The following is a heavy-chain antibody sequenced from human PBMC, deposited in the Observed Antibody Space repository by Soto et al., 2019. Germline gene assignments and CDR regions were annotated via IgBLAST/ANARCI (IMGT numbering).Heavy chain of an antibody. V-gene: IGHV3-13*01. J-gene: IGHJ5*02. D-gene: IGHD4-17*01. CDR2: IGTAGDT. Sequence: EVQLVESGGGLVQPGGSLRLSCAASGFTFSSYDMHWVRQATGKGLEWVSAIGTAGDTYYPGSVKGRFTISRENAKNSLYLQINSLRAEDTAVYFCARGLGATVTGWFDPWGQGTLVTVSS. CDR1: GFTFSSYD. CDR3: ARGLGATVTGWFDP.